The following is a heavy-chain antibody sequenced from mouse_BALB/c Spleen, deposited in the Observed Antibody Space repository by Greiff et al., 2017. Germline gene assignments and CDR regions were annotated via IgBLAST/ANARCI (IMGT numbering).Heavy chain of an antibody. CDR3: AIRMITTNYAMDY. V-gene: IGHV1-69*02. CDR1: GYTFTSYW. CDR2: IDPSDSYT. Sequence: QVQVQQPGAELVKPGASVKLSCKASGYTFTSYWMHWVKQRPGQGLEWIGEIDPSDSYTNYNQKFKGKATLTVDKSSSTAYMQLSSLTSEDSAVYYGAIRMITTNYAMDYWGQGTSVTVSA. J-gene: IGHJ4*01. D-gene: IGHD2-4*01.